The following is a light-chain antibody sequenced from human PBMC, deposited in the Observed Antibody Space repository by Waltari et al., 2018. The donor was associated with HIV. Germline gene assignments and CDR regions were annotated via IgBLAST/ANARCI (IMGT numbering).Light chain of an antibody. CDR2: GND. J-gene: IGLJ3*02. Sequence: TQPPSVSGAPGQRVTISCTGPSANIGAGHDVHWYQQLPGTAPKLLIFGNDNRPTGVPYRFSGSKSGSSASLAITGLQPEDEGDYYCQSFDNTLRGVFGGGTKLTVL. V-gene: IGLV1-40*01. CDR1: SANIGAGHD. CDR3: QSFDNTLRGV.